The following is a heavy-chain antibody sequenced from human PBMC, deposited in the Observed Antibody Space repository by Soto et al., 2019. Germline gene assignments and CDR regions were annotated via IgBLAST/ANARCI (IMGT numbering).Heavy chain of an antibody. CDR1: GGSFSGYY. CDR3: ARGAPRYYYGSGSYYSPYYFDY. D-gene: IGHD3-10*01. Sequence: SETLSLTCAVYGGSFSGYYWSWIRQPPGKGLEWIGEINHSGSTNYNPSLKSRVTISVDTSKNQFSLKLSSVTAADTAVYYCARGAPRYYYGSGSYYSPYYFDYWGQGTLVTVSS. J-gene: IGHJ4*02. V-gene: IGHV4-34*01. CDR2: INHSGST.